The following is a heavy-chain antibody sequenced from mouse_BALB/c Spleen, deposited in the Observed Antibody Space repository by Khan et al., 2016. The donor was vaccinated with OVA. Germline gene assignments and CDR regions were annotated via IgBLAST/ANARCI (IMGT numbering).Heavy chain of an antibody. V-gene: IGHV14-3*02. CDR3: RISTINA. J-gene: IGHJ2*01. Sequence: EVQLQESGAELVKPAASLKLSCTASGYNIKDFYIHWLKQRPEKGLERIRRTDPANGNTKYDPKFQGRATITADTSPNTAYLQLSSLTSEDTAVYYCRISTINAWGQGTTLTVSS. CDR2: TDPANGNT. CDR1: GYNIKDFY.